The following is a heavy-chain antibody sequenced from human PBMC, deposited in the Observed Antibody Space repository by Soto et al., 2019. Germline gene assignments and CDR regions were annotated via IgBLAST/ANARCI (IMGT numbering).Heavy chain of an antibody. D-gene: IGHD3-22*01. V-gene: IGHV1-69*13. CDR3: ARGKYYYDSSGYYRTFYDHYYFDY. CDR2: IIPIFGTA. CDR1: GGTFSSYA. Sequence: ASVKVSCKASGGTFSSYAISWVRQAPGQGLEWMGGIIPIFGTANYAQKFQGRVTITADESTSTAYMELSSLRSEDTAVYYCARGKYYYDSSGYYRTFYDHYYFDYWGQGTLVTVSS. J-gene: IGHJ4*02.